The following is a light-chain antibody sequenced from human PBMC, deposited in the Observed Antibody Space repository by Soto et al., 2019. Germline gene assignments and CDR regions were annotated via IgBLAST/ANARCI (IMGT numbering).Light chain of an antibody. Sequence: EIVVTQSPCTRSFSPVXSVXLXXRASQNIGSSLAWYQQKSGQAPRILIYGASTRATGVRPRFSGRGSGTEFTLTISSLQSEDFAVYYCQQYNNWPLTFGGGTKVDI. J-gene: IGKJ4*01. V-gene: IGKV3-15*01. CDR3: QQYNNWPLT. CDR1: QNIGSS. CDR2: GAS.